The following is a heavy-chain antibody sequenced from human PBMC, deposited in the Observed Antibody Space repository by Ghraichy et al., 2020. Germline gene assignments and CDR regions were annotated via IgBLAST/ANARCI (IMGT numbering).Heavy chain of an antibody. D-gene: IGHD2-21*01. CDR2: INSDGGST. Sequence: GESLNISCAASGFTFSSYWMHWVRQAPGKGLVWVSRINSDGGSTTYADSVKGRFTISKDNAKNTLYLQMNSQRAEDTAVYYCVKDLVGGGFGAYGMDVWGQGTTVTVSS. V-gene: IGHV3-74*01. CDR3: VKDLVGGGFGAYGMDV. CDR1: GFTFSSYW. J-gene: IGHJ6*02.